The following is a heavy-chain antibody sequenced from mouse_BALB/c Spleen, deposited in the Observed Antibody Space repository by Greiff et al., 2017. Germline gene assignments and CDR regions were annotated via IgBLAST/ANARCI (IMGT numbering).Heavy chain of an antibody. J-gene: IGHJ2*01. CDR2: ISSGGSYT. CDR3: ARPDYGNYFDY. D-gene: IGHD2-1*01. CDR1: GFTFSSYA. V-gene: IGHV5-9-3*01. Sequence: EVQRVESGGGLVKPGGSLKLSCAASGFTFSSYAMSWVRQTPEKRLEWVATISSGGSYTYYPDSVKGRFTISRDNAKNTLYLQMSSLRSEDTAMYYCARPDYGNYFDYWGQGTTLTVSS.